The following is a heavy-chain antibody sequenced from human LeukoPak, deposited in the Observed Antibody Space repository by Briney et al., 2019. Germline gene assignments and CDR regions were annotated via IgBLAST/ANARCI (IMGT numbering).Heavy chain of an antibody. V-gene: IGHV1-24*01. Sequence: ASVKVSCKVSGYTLTELSMHRVRQAPGKGLEWMGGFDPEDGETIYAQKFQGRVTMTEDTSTDTAYMELSSLRSEDTAVYYCARNIWFGESADAFDIWGQGTMVTVSS. CDR1: GYTLTELS. J-gene: IGHJ3*02. CDR3: ARNIWFGESADAFDI. D-gene: IGHD3-10*01. CDR2: FDPEDGET.